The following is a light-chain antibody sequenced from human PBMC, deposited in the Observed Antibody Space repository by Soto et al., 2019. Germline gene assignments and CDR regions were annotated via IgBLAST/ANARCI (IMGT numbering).Light chain of an antibody. J-gene: IGKJ5*01. Sequence: EIVLTQSPATLSLSPGERATLSCRASQGIGDTLAWYQHKPGQAPRLLIYDASNRATGIPARFSGSGSGTDFTLTISSLEPEDFAVYYCQQRSNWPITFGQGTRLEIK. CDR2: DAS. V-gene: IGKV3D-11*01. CDR1: QGIGDT. CDR3: QQRSNWPIT.